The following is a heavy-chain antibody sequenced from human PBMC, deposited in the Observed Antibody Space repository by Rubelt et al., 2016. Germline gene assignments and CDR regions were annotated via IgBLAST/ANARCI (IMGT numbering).Heavy chain of an antibody. CDR1: GGSISSSSYY. CDR2: IYYSGST. D-gene: IGHD1-26*01. Sequence: QLQLQESGPGLVKPSETLSLTCTVSGGSISSSSYYWGWIRQPPGKGLEWIGSIYYSGSTYYNPSLKIRVTISVDTSKNQFSLKLGSVTAADTAVYYCAGTLSGSWEYFDYWGQGTLVTVSS. V-gene: IGHV4-39*01. J-gene: IGHJ4*02. CDR3: AGTLSGSWEYFDY.